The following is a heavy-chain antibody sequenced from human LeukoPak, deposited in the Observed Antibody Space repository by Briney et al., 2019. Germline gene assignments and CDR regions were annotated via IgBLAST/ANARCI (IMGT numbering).Heavy chain of an antibody. V-gene: IGHV4-59*08. CDR3: ATLVSTRYYFDY. CDR1: GGSISSYY. CDR2: IYYSGTT. D-gene: IGHD5/OR15-5a*01. J-gene: IGHJ4*02. Sequence: SETLSLTCTVSGGSISSYYWNWIRQPPGKGLEWIGYIYYSGTTNYNPSLKSRVGMSVDTSKNQFSLRLTSVTAADTAVYFCATLVSTRYYFDYWGQGTLVTVSS.